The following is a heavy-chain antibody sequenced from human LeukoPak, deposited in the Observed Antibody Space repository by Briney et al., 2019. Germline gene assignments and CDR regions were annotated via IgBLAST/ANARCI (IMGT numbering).Heavy chain of an antibody. Sequence: GGSLRLSCAASGFTFSSYAMSWVRQAPGKGLEWVAVISYDGSNKYYADSVKGRFTISRDNSKNTLYLQMNSLRAEDAAVYYCARDQVDRIWYFDYWGQGTLVTVSS. D-gene: IGHD1-14*01. CDR3: ARDQVDRIWYFDY. V-gene: IGHV3-30-3*01. CDR2: ISYDGSNK. CDR1: GFTFSSYA. J-gene: IGHJ4*02.